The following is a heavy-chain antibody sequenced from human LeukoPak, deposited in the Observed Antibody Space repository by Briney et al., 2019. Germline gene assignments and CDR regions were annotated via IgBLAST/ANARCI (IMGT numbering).Heavy chain of an antibody. V-gene: IGHV3-23*01. Sequence: TGGSLRLSCAASGFTFSSYAMSWVRQAPGKGLEWVSAISGSGGSTYYADSVKGRFTISRDNSKNTLYLQMNSLRAEDTAVYYCAKDRVIAAAAPEGFDYWGQGTLVTVSS. D-gene: IGHD6-13*01. CDR3: AKDRVIAAAAPEGFDY. CDR2: ISGSGGST. CDR1: GFTFSSYA. J-gene: IGHJ4*02.